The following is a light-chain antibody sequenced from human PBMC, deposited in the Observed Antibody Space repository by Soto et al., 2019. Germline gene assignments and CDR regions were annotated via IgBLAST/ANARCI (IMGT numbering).Light chain of an antibody. V-gene: IGLV2-14*01. CDR2: EVN. CDR3: SSFTGGCTLVV. J-gene: IGLJ2*01. CDR1: SSDIGGYNY. Sequence: QSALTQPASVSGSPGQSITISCTGTSSDIGGYNYVSWYLQHPGKAPKLLIYEVNNRPSGVSNRFSGSRSGNTASLTISGLQTEDEADYYCSSFTGGCTLVVFGGGTKLTVL.